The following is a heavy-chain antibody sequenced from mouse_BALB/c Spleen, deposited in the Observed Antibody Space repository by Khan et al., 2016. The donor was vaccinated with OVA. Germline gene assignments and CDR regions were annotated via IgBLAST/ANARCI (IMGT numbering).Heavy chain of an antibody. CDR2: ISYSGST. J-gene: IGHJ3*01. CDR1: GYSITSDYA. CDR3: ARGRYRYPFAY. V-gene: IGHV3-2*02. D-gene: IGHD2-14*01. Sequence: EVQLQESGPGLVKPSQSLSLTCTVTGYSITSDYAWNWIRQFPGNKLEWMGYISYSGSTSYNPSLKSRISITRDTSKNQFFLQLNSVTTEDTATKYCARGRYRYPFAYGGQGTLVTVSA.